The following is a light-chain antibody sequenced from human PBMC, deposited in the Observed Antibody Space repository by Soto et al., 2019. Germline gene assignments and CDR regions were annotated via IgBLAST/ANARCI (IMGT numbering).Light chain of an antibody. CDR2: EVT. CDR1: SSDVGAYNY. V-gene: IGLV2-8*01. CDR3: SSFASSNTWV. Sequence: QSALTQPPSASGSPGQSVTISCTGTSSDVGAYNYVSWYQQHAGKAPKLVIYEVTKRPSGVPDRFSGSKSANTASLTVSGRQAADEADYYCSSFASSNTWVFGGGTKLTVL. J-gene: IGLJ3*02.